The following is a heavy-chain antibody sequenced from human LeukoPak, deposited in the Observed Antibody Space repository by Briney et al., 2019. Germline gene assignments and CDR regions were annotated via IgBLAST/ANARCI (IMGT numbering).Heavy chain of an antibody. CDR1: GFTFSSYW. CDR3: GPEAALGY. D-gene: IGHD6-13*01. J-gene: IGHJ4*02. CDR2: IKTDGSST. Sequence: AGGSLRLSCAASGFTFSSYWMHWVRHAPGKGLVWVSRIKTDGSSTTYADSVKGRFTISRDNAKNTLYLQINSLRVDDTAVYYCGPEAALGYWGQGTLVTVSS. V-gene: IGHV3-74*01.